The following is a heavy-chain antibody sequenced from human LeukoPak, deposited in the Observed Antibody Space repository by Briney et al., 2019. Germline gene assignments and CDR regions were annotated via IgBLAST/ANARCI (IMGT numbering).Heavy chain of an antibody. J-gene: IGHJ4*02. CDR2: ISGSGGST. CDR1: GFSFSSYV. D-gene: IGHD2-21*01. V-gene: IGHV3-23*01. Sequence: GGSLRLSCAASGFSFSSYVMSWVRQAPGKGLEWVSAISGSGGSTYFADSVKGRFTISRDNSKNTLYLQMNSLSAEDTAIYYCARAIVVVPTQIVFDYWGQGTLVTVSS. CDR3: ARAIVVVPTQIVFDY.